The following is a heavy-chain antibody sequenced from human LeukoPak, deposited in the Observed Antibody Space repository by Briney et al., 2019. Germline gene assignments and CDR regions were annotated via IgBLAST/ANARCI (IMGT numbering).Heavy chain of an antibody. CDR2: ISGSGSST. CDR1: GFTFSSYA. CDR3: AKVSPVWGSQYYFDY. V-gene: IGHV3-23*01. Sequence: PGGSLRLSCAASGFTFSSYAMSWVRQAPGKGLEWVSAISGSGSSTYYADSVKGRFTISRDNSKNTLYLQMNSLRAEDTAVYYCAKVSPVWGSQYYFDYWGQGTLVTVSS. J-gene: IGHJ4*02. D-gene: IGHD3-16*01.